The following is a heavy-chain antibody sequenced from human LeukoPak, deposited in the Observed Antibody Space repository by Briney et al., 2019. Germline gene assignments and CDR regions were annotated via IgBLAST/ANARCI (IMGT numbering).Heavy chain of an antibody. CDR2: IRQDGSEK. D-gene: IGHD5-18*01. Sequence: GGSLRLSCAASGFTFRNYVIHWVRQAPGKGLECVASIRQDGSEKYYVDSVKGRFTISRDNTKNSLYLQMNSLRADDTAVYYCARNQWLPFDAFDIWGQGTMVTVSS. J-gene: IGHJ3*02. V-gene: IGHV3-7*01. CDR1: GFTFRNYV. CDR3: ARNQWLPFDAFDI.